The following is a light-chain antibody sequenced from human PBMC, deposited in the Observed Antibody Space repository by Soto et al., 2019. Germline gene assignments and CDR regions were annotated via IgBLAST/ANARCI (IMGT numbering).Light chain of an antibody. Sequence: EIVLTQSTGPLSLSPGERATLSCAYSQSVPSNYLAWYQQKPGQAPRLIIFGASIRVTGIPDRFIGSGSGTDLTLTISRLEPEDFAVYYCQHYVTSLTTLGQGTKVDIK. CDR1: QSVPSNY. CDR3: QHYVTSLTT. J-gene: IGKJ1*01. CDR2: GAS. V-gene: IGKV3-20*01.